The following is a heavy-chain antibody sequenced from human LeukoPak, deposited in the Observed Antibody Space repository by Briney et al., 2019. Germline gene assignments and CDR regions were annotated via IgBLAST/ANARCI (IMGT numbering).Heavy chain of an antibody. CDR1: GYSFTSYW. V-gene: IGHV5-51*01. CDR3: ARSQTMAPNWFDP. Sequence: GESLKISCKGSGYSFTSYWIGWVRQMPGKGLEWMRIIYPGDSDTRYSPSFQGQVTISADKSISTAYLQWSSLKASDTAMYYCARSQTMAPNWFDPWGQGTLVTVSS. CDR2: IYPGDSDT. J-gene: IGHJ5*02. D-gene: IGHD4/OR15-4a*01.